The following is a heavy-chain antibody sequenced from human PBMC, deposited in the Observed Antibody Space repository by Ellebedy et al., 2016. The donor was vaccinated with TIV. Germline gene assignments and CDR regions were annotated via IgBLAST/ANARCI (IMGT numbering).Heavy chain of an antibody. CDR2: INHSGST. V-gene: IGHV4-34*01. D-gene: IGHD4-17*01. Sequence: MPSETLSLTCAVSGGSISSYYWSWIRQPPGKGLEWIGEINHSGSTNYNPSLKSRVTISVDTSKNQFSLKLSSVTAADTAVYYCARAISPTTPGNWFDRWGQGTLVTVSS. J-gene: IGHJ5*02. CDR3: ARAISPTTPGNWFDR. CDR1: GGSISSYY.